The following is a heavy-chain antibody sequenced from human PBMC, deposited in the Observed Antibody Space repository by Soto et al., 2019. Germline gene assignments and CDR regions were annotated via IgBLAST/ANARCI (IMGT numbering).Heavy chain of an antibody. CDR2: INHSGST. CDR1: GGSFSGYY. CDR3: ARVVYGDYISYFDS. Sequence: SETLSLTCAVYGGSFSGYYWSWIRQPPGKGLEWIGEINHSGSTNYNPSLKSRVTISVDTSTNQFFLDLRSVTAVDTAVYYCARVVYGDYISYFDSWGQGTLVTVSS. D-gene: IGHD4-17*01. J-gene: IGHJ4*02. V-gene: IGHV4-34*01.